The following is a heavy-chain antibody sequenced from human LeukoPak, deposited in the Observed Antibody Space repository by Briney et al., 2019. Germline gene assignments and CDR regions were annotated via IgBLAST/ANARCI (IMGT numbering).Heavy chain of an antibody. CDR1: GFIFTDYW. V-gene: IGHV3-7*01. Sequence: GGSLRLSCAASGFIFTDYWMYWVRQAPGKGLAWVANIKEDGTEKNYEDSVKGRFTISRDNAKNSVYLQMNSLRVEDTAVYYCAKVGIRFLEQYYHDYWGQGTLVTVSS. J-gene: IGHJ4*02. CDR3: AKVGIRFLEQYYHDY. CDR2: IKEDGTEK. D-gene: IGHD3-3*01.